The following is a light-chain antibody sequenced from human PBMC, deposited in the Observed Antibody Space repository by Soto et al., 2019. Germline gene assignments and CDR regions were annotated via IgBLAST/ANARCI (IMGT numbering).Light chain of an antibody. Sequence: EIVLTQSPDTLSLSPGERATLSCRASQTVNNNYVAWYQQKPGQAPRLLIYGASIRATGIPARFSDSGSGTEFTLTISSLQSEDFAVYYCQQYNDWPLTFGGGTKVDIK. CDR2: GAS. V-gene: IGKV3-15*01. J-gene: IGKJ4*01. CDR1: QTVNNN. CDR3: QQYNDWPLT.